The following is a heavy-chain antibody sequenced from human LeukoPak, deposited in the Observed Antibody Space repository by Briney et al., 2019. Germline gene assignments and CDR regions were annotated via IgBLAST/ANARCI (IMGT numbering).Heavy chain of an antibody. Sequence: GGSLRLSCAASGFTFSSYSMNWVRQAPGKGLEWVSSISSSSSYIYYADSVKGRFTISRDNAKNSLYLQMNSLRAEDTAVYYCASPNYDSSGYHPGGYYGMDVWGRGTTVTVSS. CDR3: ASPNYDSSGYHPGGYYGMDV. CDR1: GFTFSSYS. CDR2: ISSSSSYI. V-gene: IGHV3-21*01. D-gene: IGHD3-22*01. J-gene: IGHJ6*02.